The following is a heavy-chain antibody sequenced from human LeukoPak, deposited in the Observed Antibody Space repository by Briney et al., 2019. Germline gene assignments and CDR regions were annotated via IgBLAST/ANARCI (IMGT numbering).Heavy chain of an antibody. V-gene: IGHV4-34*01. CDR1: GGSFSGYY. D-gene: IGHD5-12*01. CDR2: INHSGST. CDR3: ARDIWGYSSYRPYHYYMDV. J-gene: IGHJ6*03. Sequence: SEPLSLTCAVYGGSFSGYYWSWIRQPPGKGLEWIGEINHSGSTNYNPSLKSRVTISVDTSKNQFSLKLSSVTAADTAVYYCARDIWGYSSYRPYHYYMDVGGKGTTVTVSS.